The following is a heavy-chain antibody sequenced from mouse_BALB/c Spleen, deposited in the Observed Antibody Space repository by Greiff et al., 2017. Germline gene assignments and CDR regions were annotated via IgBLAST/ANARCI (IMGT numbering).Heavy chain of an antibody. CDR1: GFSLTSYG. D-gene: IGHD3-1*01. Sequence: VQLQESGPGLVAPSQSLSITCTVSGFSLTSYGVHWVRQPPGKGLEWLGVLWAGGSTNYNSALMSRLSISKDNSKSQVFLKMNSLQTDDTAMYYCARDTGYPYAMDYWGQGTSVTVSS. J-gene: IGHJ4*01. CDR3: ARDTGYPYAMDY. V-gene: IGHV2-9*02. CDR2: LWAGGST.